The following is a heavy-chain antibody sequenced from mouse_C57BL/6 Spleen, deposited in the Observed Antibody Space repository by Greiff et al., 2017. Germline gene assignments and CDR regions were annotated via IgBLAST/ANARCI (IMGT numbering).Heavy chain of an antibody. J-gene: IGHJ4*01. CDR2: IYPRDGST. V-gene: IGHV1-85*01. Sequence: QVQLQQSGPELVKPGASVKLSCKASGYTFTSYGINWVKQRPGQGLEWIGWIYPRDGSTKYNEKFKGKATLTVDTSSSTAYMELHSLTSEDSAVYSCAKGSWYYAMGGWGKGASVTVS. CDR3: AKGSWYYAMGG. CDR1: GYTFTSYG.